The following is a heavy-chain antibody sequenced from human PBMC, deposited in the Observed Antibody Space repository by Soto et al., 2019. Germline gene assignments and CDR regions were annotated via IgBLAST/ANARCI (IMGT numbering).Heavy chain of an antibody. CDR1: GGSISSYY. CDR2: IYYSGST. V-gene: IGHV4-59*01. J-gene: IGHJ6*02. Sequence: QVQLQESGPGLVKPSETLSLTCTVSGGSISSYYWSWIRQPPGKGLEWIGYIYYSGSTNYNPSLKSRVTISVDRSKNQFSLKLSSVTAADTAVYYCARDCTVTACGYYYYGMDVWGQGTTVTVSS. CDR3: ARDCTVTACGYYYYGMDV. D-gene: IGHD2-21*02.